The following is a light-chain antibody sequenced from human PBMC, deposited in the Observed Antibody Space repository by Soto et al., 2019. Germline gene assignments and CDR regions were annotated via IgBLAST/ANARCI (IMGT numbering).Light chain of an antibody. CDR2: STN. Sequence: QAVVTQEPSFSVSPGGTVTLTCGLSSGSVSTSYYPSWYQQTPGQAPRTLIYSTNTRSSGVPDRFSGSILGNKAALTITGAQADDESDYYCCSYAGSHSLYVFGTGTKVTVL. CDR3: CSYAGSHSLYV. J-gene: IGLJ1*01. V-gene: IGLV8-61*01. CDR1: SGSVSTSYY.